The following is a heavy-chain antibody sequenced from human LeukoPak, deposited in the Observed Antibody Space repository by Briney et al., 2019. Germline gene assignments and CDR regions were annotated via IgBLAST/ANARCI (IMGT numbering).Heavy chain of an antibody. V-gene: IGHV3-21*01. CDR3: ARMKTYRGYCSSTSCSRPYYMDV. Sequence: GGSLRLSCAASGFTFSSYSMNWVRQAPGKGLEWVSSISSSSSYIYYADSVKGRFTISRDNAKNSLYLQMNSLRAEDTAVYYCARMKTYRGYCSSTSCSRPYYMDVWGEGTTVTVSS. CDR1: GFTFSSYS. D-gene: IGHD2-2*01. J-gene: IGHJ6*03. CDR2: ISSSSSYI.